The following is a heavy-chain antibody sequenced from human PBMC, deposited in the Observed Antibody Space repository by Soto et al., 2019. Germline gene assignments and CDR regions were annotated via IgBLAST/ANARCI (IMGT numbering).Heavy chain of an antibody. CDR2: ISSSTSYT. D-gene: IGHD3-10*01. CDR3: SRNVRGGSDSPFDY. Sequence: QVQLVESGGGLVKPGGSLRLSCAASGFTFSDYYMTWIRQAPGKGLEGVSYISSSTSYTNSADSVKGRFTTSRDKAKNSLNMLMNSLRAEDTAVYYCSRNVRGGSDSPFDYLGQGTLVTVSS. J-gene: IGHJ4*02. V-gene: IGHV3-11*05. CDR1: GFTFSDYY.